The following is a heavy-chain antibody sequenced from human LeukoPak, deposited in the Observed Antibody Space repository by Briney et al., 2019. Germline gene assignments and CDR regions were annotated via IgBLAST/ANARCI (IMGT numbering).Heavy chain of an antibody. D-gene: IGHD2-15*01. Sequence: GESLKISCQGLGYSFTKYWISWVRQVPGKGLEWMGRIDPSDSYTNYSPSFRGLVTFSVDQSISTASLQWSRVKATDTAIYYCVRLPDRGGGRCYFDFWGQGTLVTVSS. CDR1: GYSFTKYW. V-gene: IGHV5-10-1*01. CDR3: VRLPDRGGGRCYFDF. J-gene: IGHJ4*02. CDR2: IDPSDSYT.